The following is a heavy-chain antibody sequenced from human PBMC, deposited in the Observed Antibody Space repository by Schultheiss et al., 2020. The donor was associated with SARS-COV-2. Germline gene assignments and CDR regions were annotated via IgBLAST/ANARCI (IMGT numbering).Heavy chain of an antibody. CDR2: ISGSGGST. D-gene: IGHD3-3*01. V-gene: IGHV3-23*01. CDR3: AKEPLDFWSGYYEFGANWFDP. J-gene: IGHJ5*02. CDR1: GFTFSSYA. Sequence: GESLKISCAASGFTFSSYAMSWVRQAPGKGLEWVSAISGSGGSTYYADSVKGRFTISRDNSKNTLYLQMNSLRAEDTAVYYCAKEPLDFWSGYYEFGANWFDPWGQGTLVTVSS.